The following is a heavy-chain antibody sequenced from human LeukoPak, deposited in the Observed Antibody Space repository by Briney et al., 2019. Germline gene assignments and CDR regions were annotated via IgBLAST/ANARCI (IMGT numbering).Heavy chain of an antibody. CDR1: GFTFSSYW. CDR3: ARARDYGSGRANAFDI. Sequence: PGGSLRLSCAASGFTFSSYWMSWVGQAPGKGLEWVANIKRDGSEKYYVDSVKGRLTISRDNAENSLYLQMNSLRAEDTAVYYCARARDYGSGRANAFDIWGQGTMVTVSS. CDR2: IKRDGSEK. V-gene: IGHV3-7*05. D-gene: IGHD3-10*01. J-gene: IGHJ3*02.